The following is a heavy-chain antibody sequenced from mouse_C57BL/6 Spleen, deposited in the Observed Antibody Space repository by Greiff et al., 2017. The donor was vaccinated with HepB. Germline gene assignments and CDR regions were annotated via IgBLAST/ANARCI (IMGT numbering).Heavy chain of an antibody. CDR2: ISDGGSYT. V-gene: IGHV5-4*01. CDR3: ARDEGSSFAY. Sequence: DVMLVESGGGLVKPGGSLKLSCAASGFTFSSYAMSWVCQTPEKRLEWVATISDGGSYTYYPDNVKGRFTISRDNAKNNLYLQMSHLKSEDTAMYYCARDEGSSFAYWGQGTLVTVSA. CDR1: GFTFSSYA. D-gene: IGHD1-1*01. J-gene: IGHJ3*01.